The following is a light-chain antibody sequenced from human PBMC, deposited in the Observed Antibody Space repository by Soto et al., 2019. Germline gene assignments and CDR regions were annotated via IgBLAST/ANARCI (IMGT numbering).Light chain of an antibody. J-gene: IGKJ1*01. V-gene: IGKV3-15*01. CDR2: GAS. CDR3: QQYNKWPQT. CDR1: QSVSNN. Sequence: EIVMTQSPATLSVSPGERATLSCRASQSVSNNLVWYQQKHGQAPRLLIYGASTRATDTPARFSGSGSGTEFTLTISSLQSEDFAVYYCQQYNKWPQTFGQGTKVEIK.